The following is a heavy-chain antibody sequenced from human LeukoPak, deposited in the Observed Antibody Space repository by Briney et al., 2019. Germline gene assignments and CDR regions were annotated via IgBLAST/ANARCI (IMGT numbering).Heavy chain of an antibody. V-gene: IGHV3-21*01. CDR2: ISSSSSYM. J-gene: IGHJ4*02. Sequence: GGSLRLSCAASGFTFSSYSMNWVRQAPGKGLEWVSSISSSSSYMYYADSVKGRFTISRDNAKNSLYLQMNSLRAEDTAVYYCARSIAVAGLDDYWGQGTLVTVSS. D-gene: IGHD6-19*01. CDR3: ARSIAVAGLDDY. CDR1: GFTFSSYS.